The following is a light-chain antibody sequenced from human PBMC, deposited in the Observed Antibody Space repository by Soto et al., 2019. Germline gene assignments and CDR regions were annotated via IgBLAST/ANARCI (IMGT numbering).Light chain of an antibody. V-gene: IGKV1-33*01. CDR3: QQYGNLPLT. CDR2: DAS. J-gene: IGKJ4*01. CDR1: QDISNF. Sequence: DIQMTQSPSSLSASVGDRVTITCQASQDISNFLNWYQQKPGKAPKLLIYDASTLETGVPSRFSGSGSGTHFTFTISSLQPEDIATYYCQQYGNLPLTFGGGTKVESK.